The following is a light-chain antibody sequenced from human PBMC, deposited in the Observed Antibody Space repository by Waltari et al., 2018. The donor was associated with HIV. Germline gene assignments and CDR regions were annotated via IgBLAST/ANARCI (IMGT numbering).Light chain of an antibody. CDR3: QQSYTTPRT. CDR2: AAS. Sequence: DIQMTQSPSSLSASVEDRVTFNCRTSQHISNYLNWYQQKSGSAPKLLIYAASNLQSGVPSRFFGAGSGTRFSLTITSLQVEDFATYYCQQSYTTPRTFGQGTKVEVK. CDR1: QHISNY. V-gene: IGKV1-39*01. J-gene: IGKJ1*01.